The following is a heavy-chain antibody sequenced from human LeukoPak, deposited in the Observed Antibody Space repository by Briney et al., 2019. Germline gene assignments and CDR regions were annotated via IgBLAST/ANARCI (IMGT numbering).Heavy chain of an antibody. CDR1: GFTFSSYG. V-gene: IGHV3-33*06. CDR2: IWYDGSNK. CDR3: AKRQRIRNSSGAPFDY. J-gene: IGHJ4*02. D-gene: IGHD6-19*01. Sequence: GRSLRLSCAASGFTFSSYGMHWVRQAPGKGLEGVAVIWYDGSNKYYADSVKGRFTISRDNSKNTLYLQMNSLRAEDTAVYYCAKRQRIRNSSGAPFDYWGQGTLVTVSS.